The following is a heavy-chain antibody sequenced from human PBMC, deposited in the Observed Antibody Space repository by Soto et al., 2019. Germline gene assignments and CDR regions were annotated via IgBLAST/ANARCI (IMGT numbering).Heavy chain of an antibody. CDR2: IVPIFGTA. V-gene: IGHV1-69*12. Sequence: QVQLVQSGAEVKKPGSSVKVSCKASGGTFSNFAINWVRQAPGQGLEWMGGIVPIFGTANYAQNFQGRVTISADESTSTAYMELSGLRSEDTALYYCTIGSWSGEVFDIWGQGTMVTVSS. CDR1: GGTFSNFA. J-gene: IGHJ3*02. CDR3: TIGSWSGEVFDI. D-gene: IGHD2-21*01.